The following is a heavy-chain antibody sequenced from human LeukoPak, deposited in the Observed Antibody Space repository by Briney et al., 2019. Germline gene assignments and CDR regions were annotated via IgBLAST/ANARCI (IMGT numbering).Heavy chain of an antibody. J-gene: IGHJ5*02. CDR1: GGSFSGYY. CDR3: ARVLNGLVSGYYLLQGPSSET. CDR2: INHSGST. D-gene: IGHD3-22*01. V-gene: IGHV4-34*01. Sequence: PSETLSLTCAVYGGSFSGYYWSWIPQPPGKGLEWIGEINHSGSTNYNPSLKSRVTISVDTSTNPFSLKLSSVTAADTAFYYCARVLNGLVSGYYLLQGPSSETSGQGTLVTPSS.